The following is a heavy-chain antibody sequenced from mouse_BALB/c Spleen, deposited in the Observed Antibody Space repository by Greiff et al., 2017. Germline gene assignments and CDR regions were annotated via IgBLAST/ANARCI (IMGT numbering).Heavy chain of an antibody. V-gene: IGHV1S22*01. CDR2: IYPGSGST. J-gene: IGHJ3*01. Sequence: LQQPGSELVRPGASVKLSCKASGYTFTSYWMHWVKQRHGQGLEWIGNIYPGSGSTNYDEKFKSKGTLTVDTSSSTAYMHLSSLTSEDSAVYYCTKGDGYPFAYWGQGTLVTVSA. D-gene: IGHD2-3*01. CDR1: GYTFTSYW. CDR3: TKGDGYPFAY.